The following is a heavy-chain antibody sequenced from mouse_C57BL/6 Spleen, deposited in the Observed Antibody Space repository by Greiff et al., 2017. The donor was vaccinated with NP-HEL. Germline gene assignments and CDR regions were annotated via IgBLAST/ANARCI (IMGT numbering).Heavy chain of an antibody. CDR1: GYTFTDYE. Sequence: QVHVKQSGAELVRPGASVTLSCKASGYTFTDYEMHWVKQTPVHGLEWIGAIDPETGGTAYNQKFKGKAILTADKSSSTAYMELRSLTSEDSAVYYCTGGNYLYFDVWGTGTTVTVSS. D-gene: IGHD2-1*01. CDR2: IDPETGGT. CDR3: TGGNYLYFDV. V-gene: IGHV1-15*01. J-gene: IGHJ1*03.